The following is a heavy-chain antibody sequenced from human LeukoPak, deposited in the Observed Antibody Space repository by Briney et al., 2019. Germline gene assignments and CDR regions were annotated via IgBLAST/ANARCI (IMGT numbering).Heavy chain of an antibody. CDR1: GYTFTSYA. CDR2: INAGNGNT. J-gene: IGHJ4*02. D-gene: IGHD6-13*01. V-gene: IGHV1-3*01. Sequence: ASVKVSCKASGYTFTSYAMHWVRQAPGQRLEWMGWINAGNGNTKYSQKFQGRVTITRDTSASTAYMELSSLRSEDTAVYYCARAPSGAAGSFDYWGQGTLVTVSS. CDR3: ARAPSGAAGSFDY.